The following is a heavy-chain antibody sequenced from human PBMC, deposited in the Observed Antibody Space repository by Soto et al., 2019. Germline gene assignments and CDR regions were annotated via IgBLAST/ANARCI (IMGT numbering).Heavy chain of an antibody. Sequence: EVQLLESGGKLVQPGGSLTLSCAASGFTFSTYAMAWVRQAPGKGLEWVSGVIARGLTTDYADTGKGRFYISRDNSKNTVSRHMNSLRAEDTALYYCAKERPGRTSVYFFDSWGQGTPVTVSS. D-gene: IGHD3-10*01. V-gene: IGHV3-23*01. CDR2: VIARGLTT. J-gene: IGHJ4*02. CDR1: GFTFSTYA. CDR3: AKERPGRTSVYFFDS.